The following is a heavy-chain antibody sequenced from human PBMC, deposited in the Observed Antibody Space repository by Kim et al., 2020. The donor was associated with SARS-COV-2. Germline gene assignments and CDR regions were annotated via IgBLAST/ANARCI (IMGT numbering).Heavy chain of an antibody. J-gene: IGHJ3*02. CDR3: ARDDVGGDSPSLGI. CDR2: ISNSSSYI. CDR1: GFTFSSYS. D-gene: IGHD5-18*01. V-gene: IGHV3-21*01. Sequence: GGSLRLSCAASGFTFSSYSMNWVRQAPGKGLEWVSSISNSSSYIYYADSWKGRFTISRDNAKNTLYLQMNSLRAEETAVYYCARDDVGGDSPSLGIWGQGKMVTVSS.